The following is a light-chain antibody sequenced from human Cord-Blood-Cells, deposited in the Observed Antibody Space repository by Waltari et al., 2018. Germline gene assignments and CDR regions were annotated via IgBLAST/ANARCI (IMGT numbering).Light chain of an antibody. V-gene: IGLV2-23*02. J-gene: IGLJ3*02. Sequence: QSALTQPASVSGSPRQSTTISCTGTSSDVGSYNLVSWYQQHPGKAPKLMIYEVSKRPSGVSNRFSGSKSGNTASLTISGLQAEDEADYYCCSYAGSSTLVFGGGTKLTVL. CDR1: SSDVGSYNL. CDR2: EVS. CDR3: CSYAGSSTLV.